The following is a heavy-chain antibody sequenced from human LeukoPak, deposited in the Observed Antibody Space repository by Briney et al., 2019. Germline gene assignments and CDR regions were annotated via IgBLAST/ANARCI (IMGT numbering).Heavy chain of an antibody. Sequence: PSETLSLTYTVSGGSISSDYWSWIRQPPGKGLEWIGYIYYTGSTNYNPSLKSRVTISVDTSKNQFSLRLSSVTVADTAVYYCARGPDYNYYMDVWGKGTTVTISS. V-gene: IGHV4-59*01. CDR1: GGSISSDY. CDR3: ARGPDYNYYMDV. CDR2: IYYTGST. J-gene: IGHJ6*03.